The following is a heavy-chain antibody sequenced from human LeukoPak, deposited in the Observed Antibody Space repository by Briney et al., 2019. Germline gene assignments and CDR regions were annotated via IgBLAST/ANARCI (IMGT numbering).Heavy chain of an antibody. Sequence: PSETLSLTCTVSGGSISSYYWSWIRQPPGKGLEWIGYIYYSGSTNYNPSLKSRVTISVDTSKNQFSLKLSSVTAADTAVYYCARDGAAAGANWFDPWGQGTLVTVSS. CDR2: IYYSGST. D-gene: IGHD6-13*01. CDR3: ARDGAAAGANWFDP. V-gene: IGHV4-59*01. CDR1: GGSISSYY. J-gene: IGHJ5*02.